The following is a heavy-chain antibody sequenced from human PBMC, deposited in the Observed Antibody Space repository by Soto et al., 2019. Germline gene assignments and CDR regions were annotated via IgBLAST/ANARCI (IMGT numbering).Heavy chain of an antibody. CDR3: ARDGRARSAYSSDYYDFSGMDV. D-gene: IGHD3-3*01. CDR1: GFILSTYS. CDR2: ISTSTSTI. V-gene: IGHV3-48*02. Sequence: GGSLRLSCAASGFILSTYSMNWVRQAPGKGLEWVSYISTSTSTIYYADSVKGRFTISRDNAKNSLYLQMNSLRDEDTAVYFWARDGRARSAYSSDYYDFSGMDVWGQGTTVTVSS. J-gene: IGHJ6*02.